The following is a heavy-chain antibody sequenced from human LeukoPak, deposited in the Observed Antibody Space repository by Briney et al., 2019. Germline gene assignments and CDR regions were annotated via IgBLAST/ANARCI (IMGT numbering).Heavy chain of an antibody. D-gene: IGHD1-14*01. CDR2: IIPIFGTA. J-gene: IGHJ6*03. CDR3: AIAANRGGYYYYMDV. CDR1: GGTFSSYA. Sequence: SVKVSCKASGGTFSSYAISWVRQAPGQGLEWMGGIIPIFGTANYAQKFQGRVTITADESTSTAYMELSSLRSEDTAVYYCAIAANRGGYYYYMDVWGKGTTVTVSS. V-gene: IGHV1-69*13.